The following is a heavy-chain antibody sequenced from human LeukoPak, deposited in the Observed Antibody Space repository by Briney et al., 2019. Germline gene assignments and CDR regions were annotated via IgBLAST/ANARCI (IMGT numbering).Heavy chain of an antibody. Sequence: GGSLRLSCAASGFTFSDFYMSWLRQARGKGLEWVSYISSSGSTTYYADSVKGRVTISRDNAKNSVDLQLNRLRAEDTAVYYCARIYNIDSTVFRPFDCWGQGTLVTVSS. V-gene: IGHV3-11*04. CDR2: ISSSGSTT. J-gene: IGHJ4*02. CDR1: GFTFSDFY. D-gene: IGHD2/OR15-2a*01. CDR3: ARIYNIDSTVFRPFDC.